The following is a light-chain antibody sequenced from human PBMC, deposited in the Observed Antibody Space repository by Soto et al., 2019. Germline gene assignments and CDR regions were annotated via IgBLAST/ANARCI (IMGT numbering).Light chain of an antibody. J-gene: IGKJ1*01. CDR3: QQYNNWPPWT. V-gene: IGKV3-15*01. CDR2: AAS. Sequence: EIVMTQSPATLSVSPGERATLSCRASQSVGGNLAWYQQKPGQPPTLLIYAASSMPTGIPARFSGSGSGTEFTLTISSLQSEDFAVYYCQQYNNWPPWTFGQGTKVEIK. CDR1: QSVGGN.